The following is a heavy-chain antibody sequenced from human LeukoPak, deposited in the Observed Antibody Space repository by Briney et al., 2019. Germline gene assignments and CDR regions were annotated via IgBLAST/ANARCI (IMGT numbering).Heavy chain of an antibody. CDR1: GGSISSSSYY. D-gene: IGHD3-3*01. J-gene: IGHJ4*02. Sequence: SETLSLTCTVSGGSISSSSYYWGWIRQPPGKGLEWIGSIYHSGSTYYNPSLKSRVTISVDTSKNQFSLKLNSVTAADTAVYYCARSSNYDFWGVYRWGQGTLVTLFS. CDR2: IYHSGST. V-gene: IGHV4-39*07. CDR3: ARSSNYDFWGVYR.